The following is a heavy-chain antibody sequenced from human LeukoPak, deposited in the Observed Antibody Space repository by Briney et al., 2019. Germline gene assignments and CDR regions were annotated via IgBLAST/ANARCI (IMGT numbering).Heavy chain of an antibody. V-gene: IGHV4-39*01. CDR2: IYYSGRT. D-gene: IGHD6-19*01. CDR3: ASRPGIAVAGFDY. CDR1: GGSISSSSYY. J-gene: IGHJ4*02. Sequence: PSETLSLTCTVFGGSISSSSYYWGWLRPPPGKGLEWIGSIYYSGRTYYNPSLKSRVTISVHPSKNQFSLKLSAVTAADTAVYYCASRPGIAVAGFDYWGQGTLVTVSS.